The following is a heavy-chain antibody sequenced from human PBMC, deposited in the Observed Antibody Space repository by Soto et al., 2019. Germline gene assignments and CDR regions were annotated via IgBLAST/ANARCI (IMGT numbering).Heavy chain of an antibody. J-gene: IGHJ4*02. CDR3: ARHVGDSGYEALA. Sequence: PSETLSLTCTDSGGSISSYYWSWIRQPPGKGLEWIGYIYYSGSTNYNPSLKSRVTISVDTSKNQFSLKLSSVTAADTAVYYCARHVGDSGYEALAWGQGSLVTVSS. V-gene: IGHV4-59*08. CDR2: IYYSGST. CDR1: GGSISSYY. D-gene: IGHD5-12*01.